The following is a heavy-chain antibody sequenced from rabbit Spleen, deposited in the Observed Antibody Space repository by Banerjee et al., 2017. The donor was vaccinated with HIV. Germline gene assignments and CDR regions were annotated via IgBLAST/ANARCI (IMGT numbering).Heavy chain of an antibody. CDR1: GFSFSSGYW. J-gene: IGHJ4*01. V-gene: IGHV1S40*01. CDR3: ARNQGGNGYGYGL. CDR2: IYNGDGNT. Sequence: QSLEESGGDLVKPGASLTLTCTASGFSFSSGYWICWVRQAPGKGPEWIACIYNGDGNTYYASWAKGRFTISKTSSTTVTLQMTSLTAADTATYFCARNQGGNGYGYGLWGPGTLVTVS. D-gene: IGHD6-1*01.